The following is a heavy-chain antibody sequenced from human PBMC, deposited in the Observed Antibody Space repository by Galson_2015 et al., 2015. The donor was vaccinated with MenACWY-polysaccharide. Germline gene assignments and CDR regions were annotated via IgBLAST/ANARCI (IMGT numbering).Heavy chain of an antibody. Sequence: SLRLSCAASGLTFNSAWMNWVRQAPGKGLEWVGRLKSKNDGGTTDFGAPVKGRFTFSRDDSKNTLYLQMGSLKIEDTAVYYCTTGGATVGSWGPGTLVTVSS. D-gene: IGHD1-26*01. CDR2: LKSKNDGGTT. CDR3: TTGGATVGS. J-gene: IGHJ5*02. CDR1: GLTFNSAW. V-gene: IGHV3-15*01.